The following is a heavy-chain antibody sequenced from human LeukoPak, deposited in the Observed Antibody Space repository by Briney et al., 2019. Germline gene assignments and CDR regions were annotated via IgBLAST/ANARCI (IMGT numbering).Heavy chain of an antibody. Sequence: GGSLRLSCAASGFTFSSYGMNWVRQAPGKGLEWVSSISSSSSYIYYADSVKGRFTISRDNAKNSLYLQMNSLRAEDTAVYYCARDSLHYDSSGYYGWGQETLVTVSS. CDR3: ARDSLHYDSSGYYG. CDR1: GFTFSSYG. V-gene: IGHV3-21*01. D-gene: IGHD3-22*01. J-gene: IGHJ4*02. CDR2: ISSSSSYI.